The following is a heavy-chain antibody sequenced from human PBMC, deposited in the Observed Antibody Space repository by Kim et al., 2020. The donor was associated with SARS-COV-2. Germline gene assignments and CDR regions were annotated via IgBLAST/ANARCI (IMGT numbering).Heavy chain of an antibody. V-gene: IGHV3-23*01. Sequence: GGSLRLSCAASGFTFSNHAMSWVRQAPGKGLEWVSGISGSGGSANYADSVKGRFTISKDNSKNTLNLQMNSLRADDAAIYYCAKVFDRGVGPVRYFDHWGQGTLVTVSS. CDR3: AKVFDRGVGPVRYFDH. D-gene: IGHD1-26*01. CDR2: ISGSGGSA. CDR1: GFTFSNHA. J-gene: IGHJ4*02.